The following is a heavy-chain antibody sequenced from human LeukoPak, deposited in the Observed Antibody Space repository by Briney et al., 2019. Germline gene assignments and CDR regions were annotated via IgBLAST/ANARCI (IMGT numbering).Heavy chain of an antibody. V-gene: IGHV3-7*01. CDR2: IKEDGSEK. Sequence: GGSLRLSCEAFGFIFSTYWMSWVRQAPGKGLEWVANIKEDGSEKYCVDSVKGRFTISRDNAKNSLYLQMNSLRAEDTAVYYCARDRVAPFDYWGLGTLVTVSS. D-gene: IGHD2-15*01. J-gene: IGHJ4*02. CDR3: ARDRVAPFDY. CDR1: GFIFSTYW.